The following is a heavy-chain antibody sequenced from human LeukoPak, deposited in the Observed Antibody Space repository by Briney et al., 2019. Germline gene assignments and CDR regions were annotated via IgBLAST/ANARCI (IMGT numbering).Heavy chain of an antibody. J-gene: IGHJ4*02. CDR3: AQMPDGYNGVVDY. CDR1: GYTFTSYY. Sequence: ASVKVSCKASGYTFTSYYMHWVRQAPGQGLEWMGRIIPIFGTANYAQKFQGRVTITTDESTSTAYMELSSLRSEDTAVYYCAQMPDGYNGVVDYWGQGTLVTVSS. D-gene: IGHD5-24*01. V-gene: IGHV1-69*05. CDR2: IIPIFGTA.